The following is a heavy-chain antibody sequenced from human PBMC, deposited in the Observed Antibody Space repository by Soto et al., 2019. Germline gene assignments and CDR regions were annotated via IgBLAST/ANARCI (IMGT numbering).Heavy chain of an antibody. CDR1: GDSISSYY. Sequence: QVQLQESGPGLVKPSETLSLTCAVSGDSISSYYCMWIRQPPGKALESIGYLYYGRSANYNPSLKXRVTSSXXTSTNQCSLTLSSVTAADTAVYYCALRSMAVVPEYWGQGTLVTDSS. V-gene: IGHV4-59*01. D-gene: IGHD3-22*01. CDR2: LYYGRSA. CDR3: ALRSMAVVPEY. J-gene: IGHJ4*02.